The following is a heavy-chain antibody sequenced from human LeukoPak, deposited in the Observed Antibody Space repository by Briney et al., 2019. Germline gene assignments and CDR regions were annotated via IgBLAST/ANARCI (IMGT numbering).Heavy chain of an antibody. CDR3: ALGNCPTTSCYPGVAFDI. Sequence: SETLSLTCTVSGGSISSNYWSWIRQPPGKGLEWIGYIYYSGSTNYNPSLKSRVTISVDTSKNQFSLKLTSVTAADTAVYYCALGNCPTTSCYPGVAFDIWGQGTMVTVSS. J-gene: IGHJ3*02. D-gene: IGHD2-2*01. V-gene: IGHV4-59*08. CDR2: IYYSGST. CDR1: GGSISSNY.